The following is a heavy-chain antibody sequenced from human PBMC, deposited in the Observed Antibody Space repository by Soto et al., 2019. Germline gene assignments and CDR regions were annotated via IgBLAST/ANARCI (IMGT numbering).Heavy chain of an antibody. V-gene: IGHV3-30*18. CDR1: GFTFSSYG. CDR2: ISYDGSNK. D-gene: IGHD1-26*01. CDR3: AKDPQWELLPRNYFDY. Sequence: GGSLRLSCAASGFTFSSYGMHWVRQAPGKGLEWVAVISYDGSNKYYADPVKGRFTISRDNSKNTLYLQMNSLRAEDTAVYYCAKDPQWELLPRNYFDYWGQGTLVTVSS. J-gene: IGHJ4*02.